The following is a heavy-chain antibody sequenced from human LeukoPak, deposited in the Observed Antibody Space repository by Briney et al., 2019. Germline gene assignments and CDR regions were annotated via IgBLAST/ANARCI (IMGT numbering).Heavy chain of an antibody. CDR2: ISYSGST. Sequence: PSETLSLTCTVSGGSISSYYWSWIRQPPGKGLEWIGYISYSGSTNYNPSLKSRVIISVDTSKNQFSLKLSSVTAADTAVYYCARHGMAVAATSWLDPWGQGTLVTVSS. D-gene: IGHD6-19*01. J-gene: IGHJ5*02. CDR1: GGSISSYY. CDR3: ARHGMAVAATSWLDP. V-gene: IGHV4-59*08.